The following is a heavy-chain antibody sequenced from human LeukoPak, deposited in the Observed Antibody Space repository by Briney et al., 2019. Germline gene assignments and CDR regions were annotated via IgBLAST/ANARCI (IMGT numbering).Heavy chain of an antibody. V-gene: IGHV4-59*08. Sequence: SETLSLTCTVSGGSINRYYWSWIRQPPGKGLEWIGYIYYSGNTNYNPSLKSRVTISVDTSQNQFSLNLSSVTAADTAVYYCARVRYRAYVPRYFFDYWGQGALVTVSS. J-gene: IGHJ4*02. CDR2: IYYSGNT. CDR1: GGSINRYY. D-gene: IGHD5-12*01. CDR3: ARVRYRAYVPRYFFDY.